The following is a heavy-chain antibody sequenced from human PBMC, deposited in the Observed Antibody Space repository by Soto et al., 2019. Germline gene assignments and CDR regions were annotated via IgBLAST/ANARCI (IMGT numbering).Heavy chain of an antibody. CDR2: IYLGELDT. V-gene: IGHV5-51*01. CDR3: AGKSVYYYGSGSYFGYCYYYGMDV. CDR1: GYIFTSYL. Sequence: GEALKISCKCAGYIFTSYLIGLVRPMRGEGLGWVGIIYLGELDTSYSLSFTGQVTISADNSISTAYLQWSSLKSSDTAMYYCAGKSVYYYGSGSYFGYCYYYGMDVWGQGTTVTVSS. J-gene: IGHJ6*02. D-gene: IGHD3-10*01.